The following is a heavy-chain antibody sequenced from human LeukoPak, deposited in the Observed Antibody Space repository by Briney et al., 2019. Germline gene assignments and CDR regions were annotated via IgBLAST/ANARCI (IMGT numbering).Heavy chain of an antibody. CDR1: GGSFSGYY. J-gene: IGHJ4*02. D-gene: IGHD5-18*01. CDR3: ARDNSYGAIDY. V-gene: IGHV4-31*11. CDR2: IYYSGST. Sequence: SETLSLTCAVYGGSFSGYYWSWIRQHPGKGLEWIGYIYYSGSTYYNPSLKSRVTISVDTSKNQFSLKLSSVTAADTAVYYCARDNSYGAIDYWGQGTLVTVSS.